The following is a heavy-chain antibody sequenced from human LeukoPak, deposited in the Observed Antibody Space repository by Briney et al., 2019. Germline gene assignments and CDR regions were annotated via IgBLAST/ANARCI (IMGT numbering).Heavy chain of an antibody. CDR2: ISSSSSYI. Sequence: GGSLRLSCAASGFTFSSYSMNWVRQAPGKGLEWVSSISSSSSYIYYADSVKGRFTISRDNAKNSLYLQMSSLRAEDTAVYYCARVGPYNWNDWVYFDYWGQGTLATVSS. V-gene: IGHV3-21*01. CDR1: GFTFSSYS. D-gene: IGHD1-1*01. J-gene: IGHJ4*02. CDR3: ARVGPYNWNDWVYFDY.